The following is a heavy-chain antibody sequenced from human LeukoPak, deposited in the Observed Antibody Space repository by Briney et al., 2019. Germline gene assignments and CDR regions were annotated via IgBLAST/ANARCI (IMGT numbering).Heavy chain of an antibody. CDR2: IYYSGST. Sequence: SETLSLTCTVSGGSISSYYWSWIRQPPGKGLEWIGYIYYSGSTNYNPSLKSRVTISVDTSKNQFSLKLSSVTAADTAVYYCARDQAHYDFWSSYYGGYFDYWGQGTLVTVSS. CDR1: GGSISSYY. J-gene: IGHJ4*02. D-gene: IGHD3-3*01. CDR3: ARDQAHYDFWSSYYGGYFDY. V-gene: IGHV4-59*01.